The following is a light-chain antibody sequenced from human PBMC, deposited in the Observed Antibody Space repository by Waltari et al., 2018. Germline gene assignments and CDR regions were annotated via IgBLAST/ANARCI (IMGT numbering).Light chain of an antibody. Sequence: EIVLTQSPGTLSSSPGERATLPCRASQSVSSSYLAWYQQKPGQAPRLLIYGASSRATGIPDRFSGSGSGTDFTLTISRLEPEDFAVYYCQQYGSSQWTFGQGTKVEIK. J-gene: IGKJ1*01. CDR2: GAS. V-gene: IGKV3-20*01. CDR3: QQYGSSQWT. CDR1: QSVSSSY.